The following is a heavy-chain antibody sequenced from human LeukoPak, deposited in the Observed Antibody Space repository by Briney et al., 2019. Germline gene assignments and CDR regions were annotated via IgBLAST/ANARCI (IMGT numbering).Heavy chain of an antibody. D-gene: IGHD3-9*01. CDR3: PRGVDSYGLYYFDY. J-gene: IGHJ4*02. V-gene: IGHV4-4*07. CDR2: IYSSGST. CDR1: GGSISSYY. Sequence: PSETLSLICTVSGGSISSYYWSWIRQPAGKGLEWIGRIYSSGSTNYNPSLKSRVTMSVDTSKNHFSLKLSSVTAADTAVYYCPRGVDSYGLYYFDYWVQGTLVTVSS.